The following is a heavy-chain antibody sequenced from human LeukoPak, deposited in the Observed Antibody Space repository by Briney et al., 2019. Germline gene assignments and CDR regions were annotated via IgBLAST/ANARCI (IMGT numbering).Heavy chain of an antibody. CDR3: AKDALAVRVDSGYDFYFDY. V-gene: IGHV3-30*02. Sequence: GGSLRLSCAASGFTFSSYGMHWVRQAPGKGLEWVAFIRYDGSNKYYADSVKGRFTISRDNSKNTLYLQMNSLRAEDTAVYYCAKDALAVRVDSGYDFYFDYWGQGTLVTVSS. J-gene: IGHJ4*02. CDR1: GFTFSSYG. CDR2: IRYDGSNK. D-gene: IGHD5-12*01.